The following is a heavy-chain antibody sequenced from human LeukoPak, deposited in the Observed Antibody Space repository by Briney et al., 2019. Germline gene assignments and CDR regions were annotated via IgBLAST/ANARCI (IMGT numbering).Heavy chain of an antibody. CDR1: GFTFSGYW. CDR2: INQDGSEK. V-gene: IGHV3-7*01. CDR3: ARAPSEIGGYYPEYFRH. J-gene: IGHJ1*01. Sequence: PGGSLRLSCAASGFTFSGYWMTWVRQAPGKGLEWVANINQDGSEKYYVDSVKGRFTISRDNAKNTVSLQMNSLRPEDTGVYYCARAPSEIGGYYPEYFRHWGQGTLVTVSS. D-gene: IGHD3-22*01.